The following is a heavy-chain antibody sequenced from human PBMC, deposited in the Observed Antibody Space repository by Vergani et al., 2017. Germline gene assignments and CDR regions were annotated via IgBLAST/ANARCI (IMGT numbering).Heavy chain of an antibody. CDR1: GGSISSGGYY. CDR2: ISYTVST. CDR3: ARSPLDCSSTSCHKVGYFQH. D-gene: IGHD2-2*02. J-gene: IGHJ1*01. Sequence: QVQLQESGPGLVQPSQTLSLTCTVSGGSISSGGYYWSWIRQHPGKGLEWIGYISYTVSTYYNPSLKSRVTISVDTSKNQFSLKLSSVTAADTAVYYCARSPLDCSSTSCHKVGYFQHWGQGTLVTVSS. V-gene: IGHV4-31*03.